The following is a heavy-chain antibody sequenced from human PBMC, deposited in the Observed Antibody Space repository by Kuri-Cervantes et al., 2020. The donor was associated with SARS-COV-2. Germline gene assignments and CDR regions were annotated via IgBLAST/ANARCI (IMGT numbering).Heavy chain of an antibody. Sequence: GGSLRLSCAASGFTFSSYSMNWVRQAPGKGLEWVSYISSSSSTIYYADSVKGRFTISRDNAKNSLYLQMNSLRDEDTAVYYCAKTLPSPARSFRWFPRGFFDNWGQGTLVTVSS. CDR3: AKTLPSPARSFRWFPRGFFDN. V-gene: IGHV3-48*02. D-gene: IGHD2-15*01. CDR1: GFTFSSYS. CDR2: ISSSSSTI. J-gene: IGHJ4*02.